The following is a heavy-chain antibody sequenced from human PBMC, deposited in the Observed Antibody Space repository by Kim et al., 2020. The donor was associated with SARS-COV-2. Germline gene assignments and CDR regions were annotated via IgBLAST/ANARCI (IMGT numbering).Heavy chain of an antibody. Sequence: ASVKVSCKASEYAFSTYNIHWVRQAPGQGLEWMGLINAGNSRTVYAQNFQGRATMTRDTSTSTVYMELGNLRSEDSAMYYCTREDAAAPTTLLSFDIWGQGTMVIVSS. J-gene: IGHJ3*02. V-gene: IGHV1-46*01. CDR2: INAGNSRT. CDR3: TREDAAAPTTLLSFDI. D-gene: IGHD6-13*01. CDR1: EYAFSTYN.